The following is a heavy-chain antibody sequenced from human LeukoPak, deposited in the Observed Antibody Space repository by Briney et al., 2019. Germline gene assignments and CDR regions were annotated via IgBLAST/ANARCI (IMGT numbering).Heavy chain of an antibody. Sequence: GSLRLSCAASGFTFSDYWMSWVRQAPGKGLEWVSGISGSGGSTYYADSVKGRFTIFRDNSKNTLYLQMNSLRAEDTAVYHCANGWSPDYWGRGTLVTVSS. CDR2: ISGSGGST. D-gene: IGHD2-15*01. CDR1: GFTFSDYW. V-gene: IGHV3-23*01. CDR3: ANGWSPDY. J-gene: IGHJ4*02.